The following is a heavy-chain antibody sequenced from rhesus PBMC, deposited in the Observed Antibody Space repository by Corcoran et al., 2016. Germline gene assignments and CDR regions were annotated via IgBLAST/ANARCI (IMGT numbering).Heavy chain of an antibody. CDR2: IGDSSGST. CDR1: GYSISSGYG. CDR3: AGGGYFDY. V-gene: IGHV4-127*01. Sequence: QVQLQESGPGLVKPSETLSLTCAVSGYSISSGYGWSWLRQPPGKGLEWIGYIGDSSGSTNYNPSLKSRVTVSKDTSKNQFSLKLSSVTAADTAVYYCAGGGYFDYWGQGVLVTVSS. J-gene: IGHJ4*01.